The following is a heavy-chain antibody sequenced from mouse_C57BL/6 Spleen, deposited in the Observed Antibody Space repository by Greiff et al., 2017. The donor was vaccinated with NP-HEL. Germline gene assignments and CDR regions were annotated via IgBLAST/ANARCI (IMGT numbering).Heavy chain of an antibody. J-gene: IGHJ4*01. CDR1: GYSFTGYF. V-gene: IGHV1-20*01. CDR3: ARSITTVDYAMDY. CDR2: INPYNGDT. D-gene: IGHD1-1*01. Sequence: VQLQQSGPELVKPGDSVKISCKASGYSFTGYFMNWVMQSHGKSLEWIGRINPYNGDTFYNQKFKGKATLTVDKSSSTAHMELRSLTSEDSAVYYCARSITTVDYAMDYWGQGTSVTVSS.